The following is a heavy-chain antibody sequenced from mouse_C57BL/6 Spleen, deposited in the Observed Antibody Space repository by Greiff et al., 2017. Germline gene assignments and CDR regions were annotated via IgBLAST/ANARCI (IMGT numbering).Heavy chain of an antibody. CDR3: ARRDYYAKDY. CDR2: IHPNSGST. J-gene: IGHJ4*01. Sequence: VQLQQPGAELVKPGASVKLSCKASGYTFTSYWMHWVKQRPGQGLEWIGMIHPNSGSTNYNEKFKSKATLTVDKASSTAYMQLSSLTSEDSAVYYCARRDYYAKDYWGQGTSVTVSS. V-gene: IGHV1-64*01. CDR1: GYTFTSYW.